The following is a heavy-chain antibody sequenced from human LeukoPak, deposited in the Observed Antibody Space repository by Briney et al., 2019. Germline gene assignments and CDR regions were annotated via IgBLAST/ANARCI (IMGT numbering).Heavy chain of an antibody. V-gene: IGHV5-51*01. CDR2: IYPGDSDT. D-gene: IGHD2-2*01. CDR1: GYSFASYW. CDR3: ARHWGDFRSTSCYSAY. Sequence: GESLQISCKGYGYSFASYWIAWVRQMPGKGLEWMGIIYPGDSDTRYSPSFQGQVTISADKSISTAYLQWSSLKASDTAIYYCARHWGDFRSTSCYSAYGGQGTLVTVSS. J-gene: IGHJ4*02.